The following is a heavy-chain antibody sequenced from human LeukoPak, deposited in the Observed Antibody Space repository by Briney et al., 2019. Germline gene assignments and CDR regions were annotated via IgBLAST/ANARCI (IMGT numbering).Heavy chain of an antibody. J-gene: IGHJ4*02. CDR1: GFTFSSYA. Sequence: PGGSLRPSCSVSGFTFSSYAMSWVRQAPGKGLEWVSAISGSGGSTYYADSVKGRFTISRDNSKNTLYLQMNSLRAKDTAVYYCAKSTWTYYYDSSGYFLFDYWGQGTLVTVSS. CDR2: ISGSGGST. CDR3: AKSTWTYYYDSSGYFLFDY. V-gene: IGHV3-23*01. D-gene: IGHD3-22*01.